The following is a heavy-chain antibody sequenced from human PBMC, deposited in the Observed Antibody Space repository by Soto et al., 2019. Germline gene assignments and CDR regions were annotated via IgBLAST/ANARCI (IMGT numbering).Heavy chain of an antibody. D-gene: IGHD5-12*01. V-gene: IGHV1-18*01. CDR1: GYTFTSYG. CDR2: ISAHNGNP. J-gene: IGHJ4*02. CDR3: ARDLGGFPDY. Sequence: QVQLVQSVAEVKKPGASVKVSCKASGYTFTSYGISWVRQAPGQGLEWMGWISAHNGNPKYEQKLQVRVTMTTDTSTSTAYMELRSLRSDDTAVYYCARDLGGFPDYWGQGTLVTVSS.